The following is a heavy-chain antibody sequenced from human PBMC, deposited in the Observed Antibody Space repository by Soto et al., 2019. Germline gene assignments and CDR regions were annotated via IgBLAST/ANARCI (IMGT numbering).Heavy chain of an antibody. V-gene: IGHV1-69*12. CDR1: GGTFSSYA. J-gene: IGHJ6*02. Sequence: QVQLVQSGAEVKKPGSSVKVSCKASGGTFSSYAISWVRQAPGQGLEWMGGIIPIFGTANYAKKFQGRVTITADESTSTAYMALSSLRSEDTAVYYCARDQDSGYVINLLYFYNMDVWGQGTTVTVSS. D-gene: IGHD5-12*01. CDR3: ARDQDSGYVINLLYFYNMDV. CDR2: IIPIFGTA.